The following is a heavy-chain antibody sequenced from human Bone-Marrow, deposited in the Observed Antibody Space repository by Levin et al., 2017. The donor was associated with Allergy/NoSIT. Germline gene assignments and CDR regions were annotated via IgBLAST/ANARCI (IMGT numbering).Heavy chain of an antibody. CDR1: GGSITNGDYS. CDR2: IYHSGPT. J-gene: IGHJ6*02. V-gene: IGHV4-30-2*01. CDR3: AKGPIPINYYYGMDV. Sequence: SETLSLTCTVSGGSITNGDYSWNWIRRPPGKGLEWIGYIYHSGPTFYNPSLDRRVTLSLDKSHNQFSLSLASVTAADTAVYYCAKGPIPINYYYGMDVWGQGTTVTVSS. D-gene: IGHD2-2*02.